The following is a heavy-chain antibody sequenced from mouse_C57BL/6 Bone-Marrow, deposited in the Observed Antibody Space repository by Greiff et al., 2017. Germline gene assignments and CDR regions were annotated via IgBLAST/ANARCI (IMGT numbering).Heavy chain of an antibody. CDR1: GYTFTDYY. Sequence: EVQLQQSGPELVKPGASVKISCKASGYTFTDYYMNWVKQSHGKSLEWIGEINPNNGGTSYNQKFKGKATLTVDKSSSTAYMELSSLTSEDSAVYYCARIYYDYDEWYIDVWGTGTTVTVSS. CDR3: ARIYYDYDEWYIDV. V-gene: IGHV1-26*01. D-gene: IGHD2-4*01. J-gene: IGHJ1*03. CDR2: INPNNGGT.